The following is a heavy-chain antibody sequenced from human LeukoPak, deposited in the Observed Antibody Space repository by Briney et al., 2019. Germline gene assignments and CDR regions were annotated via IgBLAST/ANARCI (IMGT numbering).Heavy chain of an antibody. J-gene: IGHJ6*03. Sequence: ASVKVSRKASGGTFSSYAISWERQAPGQGLEWMGGIIPIFGTANYAQKFQGRVTITTDESTSTAYMELSSLRSEDTAVYYCARGSSGTYYGVEIDYYYYMDVWGKGTTVTVSS. CDR2: IIPIFGTA. D-gene: IGHD1-26*01. V-gene: IGHV1-69*05. CDR1: GGTFSSYA. CDR3: ARGSSGTYYGVEIDYYYYMDV.